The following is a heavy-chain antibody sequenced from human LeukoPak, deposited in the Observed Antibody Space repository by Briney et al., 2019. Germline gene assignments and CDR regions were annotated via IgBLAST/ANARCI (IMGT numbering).Heavy chain of an antibody. CDR2: IYYSGST. V-gene: IGHV4-59*01. D-gene: IGHD6-13*01. CDR1: GDSISSYY. Sequence: SETLSLTCTVSGDSISSYYWSWIRQPPGKGLEWIGYIYYSGSTNYNPSLKSRVTISVDTSKNQFSLKLTSVSAADTAVYYCARENSSSWPPWKDYGMDVWGQGTTVTVSS. J-gene: IGHJ6*02. CDR3: ARENSSSWPPWKDYGMDV.